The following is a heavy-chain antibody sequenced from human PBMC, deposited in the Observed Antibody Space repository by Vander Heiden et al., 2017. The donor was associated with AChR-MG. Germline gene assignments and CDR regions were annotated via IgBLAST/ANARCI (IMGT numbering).Heavy chain of an antibody. CDR3: ARGEEGDDFWNGRSDY. V-gene: IGHV1-69*01. CDR2: IIPIFGTA. D-gene: IGHD3-3*01. CDR1: GGRFSNYA. Sequence: QVQLLQSGAEVKKPGSSVKVSCKASGGRFSNYAINWVRQAPGQGLEWMGGIIPIFGTANYAQKCQGRVTITADESTTTVYMELSSLRYEDTAVYYCARGEEGDDFWNGRSDYWGQGTQVTVS. J-gene: IGHJ4*02.